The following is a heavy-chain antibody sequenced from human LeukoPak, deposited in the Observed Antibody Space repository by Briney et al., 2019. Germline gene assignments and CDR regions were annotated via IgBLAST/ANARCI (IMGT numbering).Heavy chain of an antibody. Sequence: PGGSLRLSCAASGFTFSTYWMSWVRQAPGKGLEWVANINQDGSDKYYVDSVKGRFTISRDNAKKSLYLQMNSLRAEDTAVYYCARDSYCSSLSCRAHTSWFDPWGQGTLVTVSS. CDR1: GFTFSTYW. J-gene: IGHJ5*02. V-gene: IGHV3-7*01. CDR2: INQDGSDK. D-gene: IGHD2-2*01. CDR3: ARDSYCSSLSCRAHTSWFDP.